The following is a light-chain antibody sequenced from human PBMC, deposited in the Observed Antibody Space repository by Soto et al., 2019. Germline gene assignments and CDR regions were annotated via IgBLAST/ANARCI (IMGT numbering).Light chain of an antibody. V-gene: IGLV1-40*01. CDR3: QSYDSSLSGSV. Sequence: QYVLTQPPSVSGAPGQRVTFSCTGSSSNIGAGYDVHWYQQLPGTAPKLLIYGNSNRPSGVPDRFSGSKSGTSASLAITGLQSEDEADYYCQSYDSSLSGSVFGGGTKITVL. J-gene: IGLJ3*02. CDR2: GNS. CDR1: SSNIGAGYD.